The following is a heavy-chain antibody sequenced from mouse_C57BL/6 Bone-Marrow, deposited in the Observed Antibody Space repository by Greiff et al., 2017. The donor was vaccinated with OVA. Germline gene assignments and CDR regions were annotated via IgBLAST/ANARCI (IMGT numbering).Heavy chain of an antibody. V-gene: IGHV10-1*01. Sequence: EVHLVESGGGLVQPKGSLKLSCAASGFSFNTYAMNWVRQAPGKGLEWVARIRSKSNNYATYYADSVKDRFTISRDDSESMLYLQMNNLKTEDTAMYYCVRHGITTVVADENYYAMDYWGQGTSVTVSS. CDR3: VRHGITTVVADENYYAMDY. CDR1: GFSFNTYA. CDR2: IRSKSNNYAT. D-gene: IGHD1-1*01. J-gene: IGHJ4*01.